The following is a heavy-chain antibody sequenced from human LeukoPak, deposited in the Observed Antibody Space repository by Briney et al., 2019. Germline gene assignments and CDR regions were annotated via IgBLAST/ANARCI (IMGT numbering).Heavy chain of an antibody. D-gene: IGHD7-27*01. CDR3: ARVGWGSWYFDY. CDR2: IYYSGST. V-gene: IGHV4-59*01. Sequence: SETLSLTCTVSGGSISSYYWSWIRQPPGKGLEWIGYIYYSGSTNYNPSLKSRVTISVDTSKSQFSLKLSSVTAADTAVYYCARVGWGSWYFDYWGQGTLVTVSS. CDR1: GGSISSYY. J-gene: IGHJ4*02.